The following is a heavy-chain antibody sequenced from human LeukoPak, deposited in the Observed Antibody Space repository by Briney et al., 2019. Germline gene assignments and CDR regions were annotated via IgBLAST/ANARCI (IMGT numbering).Heavy chain of an antibody. CDR3: AKGAYYDSSGYYYRAGFDY. V-gene: IGHV3-23*01. D-gene: IGHD3-22*01. CDR1: GFTFSSYA. J-gene: IGHJ4*02. Sequence: PGGSLRLSCAASGFTFSSYAMSWVRQAPGKGLEWVSAISGSGGSTYYADSVKGRFTISRDNSKNTLYLQMNSLRAEDTAVYYCAKGAYYDSSGYYYRAGFDYWGQGTLVPVSS. CDR2: ISGSGGST.